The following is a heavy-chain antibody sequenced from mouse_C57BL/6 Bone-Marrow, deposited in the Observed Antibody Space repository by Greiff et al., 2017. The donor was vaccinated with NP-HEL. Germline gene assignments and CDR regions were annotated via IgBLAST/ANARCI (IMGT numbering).Heavy chain of an antibody. CDR2: IRNKANGYTT. V-gene: IGHV7-3*01. CDR1: GFTFTDYY. CDR3: ARSGLRKAWFAY. J-gene: IGHJ3*01. Sequence: DVKLVESGGGLVQPGGSLSLSCAASGFTFTDYYMSWVRQPPGKALEWLGFIRNKANGYTTEYSASVKGRFTISRDNSQSILYLQMNALRAEDSATYYCARSGLRKAWFAYWGQGTLVTVSA. D-gene: IGHD2-4*01.